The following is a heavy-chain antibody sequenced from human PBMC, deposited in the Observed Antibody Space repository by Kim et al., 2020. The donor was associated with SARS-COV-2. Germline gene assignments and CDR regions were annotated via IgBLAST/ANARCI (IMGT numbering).Heavy chain of an antibody. D-gene: IGHD6-6*01. V-gene: IGHV4-34*01. Sequence: GSPNHHPSLKSRVTISVDTSKTQCSLKLSSVTAADTAVYYCARGTRPVYYWGQGTLVTVSS. CDR2: GSP. CDR3: ARGTRPVYY. J-gene: IGHJ4*02.